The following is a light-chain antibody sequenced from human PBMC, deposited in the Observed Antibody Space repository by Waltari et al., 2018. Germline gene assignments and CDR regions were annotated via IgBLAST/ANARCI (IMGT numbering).Light chain of an antibody. CDR2: YDS. Sequence: SYVLTQPPSVAVATGETARVTCGGNNIESKSVHWYQQKPGQAPVLVISYDSDRPSGIPGRFSGSNSGDTATLTISRVEAGDEADYYCQVWDANTDPGVFGTGTEVTVL. V-gene: IGLV3-21*01. CDR1: NIESKS. J-gene: IGLJ1*01. CDR3: QVWDANTDPGV.